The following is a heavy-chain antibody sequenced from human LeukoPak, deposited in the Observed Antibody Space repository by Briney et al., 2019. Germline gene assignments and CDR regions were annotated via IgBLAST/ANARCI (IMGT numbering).Heavy chain of an antibody. Sequence: GRSLRLSCAVSGFTFSSYAMHWVRQAPGKGLEWVAVIWHDGSNKYYADTVKGRFTISRDNSSHTLYLQLNSLRAEDTAVYYCARDSGRSYFDSSGSIDVFDVWGQGTRVTVSS. CDR1: GFTFSSYA. V-gene: IGHV3-33*01. J-gene: IGHJ3*01. D-gene: IGHD3-22*01. CDR3: ARDSGRSYFDSSGSIDVFDV. CDR2: IWHDGSNK.